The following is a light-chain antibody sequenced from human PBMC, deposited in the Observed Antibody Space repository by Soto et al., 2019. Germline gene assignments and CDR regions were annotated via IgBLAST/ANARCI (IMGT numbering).Light chain of an antibody. CDR3: QQSSNTPLT. J-gene: IGKJ3*01. CDR1: QGISSY. Sequence: IQLTKAPSSRSSSVGERITITCRASQGISSYLAWYQQKPGKAPKLLIYAASTLQSGVPSRFSGSGSGTDFTLTISSLQPEDFATYYCQQSSNTPLTFGPGTKVDI. V-gene: IGKV1-39*01. CDR2: AAS.